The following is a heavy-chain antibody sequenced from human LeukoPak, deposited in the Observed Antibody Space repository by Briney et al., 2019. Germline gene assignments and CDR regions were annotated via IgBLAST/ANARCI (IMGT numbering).Heavy chain of an antibody. V-gene: IGHV3-7*01. CDR3: TRDRQGPKLYEMHV. Sequence: GGSLRLSCAVSGLTFSSSWMDWVRQAPGKGLEWVANIRQDGSAKYYLDSVKGRFTISRDNAKNSLYLQLNSLRAEDTAVYSCTRDRQGPKLYEMHVWGQGTTVTVSS. D-gene: IGHD3-10*01. CDR1: GLTFSSSW. J-gene: IGHJ6*02. CDR2: IRQDGSAK.